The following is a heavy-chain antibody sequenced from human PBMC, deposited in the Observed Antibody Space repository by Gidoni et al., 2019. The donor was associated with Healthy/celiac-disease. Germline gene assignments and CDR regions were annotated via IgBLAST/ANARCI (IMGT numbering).Heavy chain of an antibody. D-gene: IGHD4-17*01. CDR2: ISSSSSYI. J-gene: IGHJ3*02. V-gene: IGHV3-21*01. CDR3: ASYSPMTTVTHGGAFDI. CDR1: GFPFIRYR. Sequence: EVQLVESVGGLVKPGGSLRLSCAASGFPFIRYRMNWVRQAPGKGLEWVSAISSSSSYIYYADSVKGRFTISRDNAKNSLYLQMNSLRAEDTAVYYCASYSPMTTVTHGGAFDIWGQGTMVTVSS.